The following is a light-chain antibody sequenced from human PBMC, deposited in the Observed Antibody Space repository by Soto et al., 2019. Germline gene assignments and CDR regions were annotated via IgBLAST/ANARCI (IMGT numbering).Light chain of an antibody. J-gene: IGKJ1*01. CDR3: QQYGSSPGT. CDR1: QSVSRD. Sequence: IAMTQSPSPLSLSPGERATLSFTASQSVSRDLALYHQKPGPAPRLLIYGASTRAPGSPARFSGSGCGTDFTLTISRLEPEDFAVYYCQQYGSSPGTFGQGTKVDI. V-gene: IGKV3-20*01. CDR2: GAS.